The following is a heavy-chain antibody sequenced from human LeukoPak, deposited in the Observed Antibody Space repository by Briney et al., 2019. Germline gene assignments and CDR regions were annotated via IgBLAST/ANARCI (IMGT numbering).Heavy chain of an antibody. V-gene: IGHV5-51*01. Sequence: GESLKISCKGSGYSFTTYWTAWVRQMPGKGLEWMGIISPGDSDTRYSPSFEGQVTISADKSISTAYLQWRSLRASDTAMYYCARTYGSGSYDMDYWGQGTLVTVSS. J-gene: IGHJ4*02. CDR1: GYSFTTYW. D-gene: IGHD3-10*01. CDR2: ISPGDSDT. CDR3: ARTYGSGSYDMDY.